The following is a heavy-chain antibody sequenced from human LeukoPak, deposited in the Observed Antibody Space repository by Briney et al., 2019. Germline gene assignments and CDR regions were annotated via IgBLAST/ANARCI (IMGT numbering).Heavy chain of an antibody. V-gene: IGHV3-23*01. Sequence: PSETLSLTCAVYGGSFSGYYWSWIRQAPGKGLEWVSGISGSDSSTYYADSVKGRFTISRDNSKNTLHLQMNSLRAEDTAVYYCAKGVTLIVGDFFDYWGQGTLVTVSS. CDR3: AKGVTLIVGDFFDY. J-gene: IGHJ4*02. D-gene: IGHD3-22*01. CDR2: ISGSDSST. CDR1: GGSFSGYY.